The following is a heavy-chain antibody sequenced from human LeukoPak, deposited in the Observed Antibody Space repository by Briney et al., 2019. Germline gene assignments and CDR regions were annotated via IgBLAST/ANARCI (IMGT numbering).Heavy chain of an antibody. Sequence: GGSLRLSCAASGFTVSSNYMSWVRQAPGKGLEWVSVIYSGGSTYYADSVKGRFTISRDNSKNTLYLRMNSLRAEDTAVYYCARPHSTFFDQDAAYYFDYWGQGTLVTVSS. CDR2: IYSGGST. CDR3: ARPHSTFFDQDAAYYFDY. V-gene: IGHV3-66*04. D-gene: IGHD3-9*01. J-gene: IGHJ4*02. CDR1: GFTVSSNY.